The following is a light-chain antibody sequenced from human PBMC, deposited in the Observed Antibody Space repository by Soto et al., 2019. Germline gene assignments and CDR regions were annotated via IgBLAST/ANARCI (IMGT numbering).Light chain of an antibody. V-gene: IGLV2-14*01. CDR1: SSDVGGYDF. Sequence: QSVLTQPASVSGSPGQSITISCTGTSSDVGGYDFVSWYRQYPGQAPKILIYEVTHRPSGVPDRFSGSKSGNTASLTISWLQADDEADYYCSSYTITSSPVFGHVTQLTVL. J-gene: IGLJ1*01. CDR2: EVT. CDR3: SSYTITSSPV.